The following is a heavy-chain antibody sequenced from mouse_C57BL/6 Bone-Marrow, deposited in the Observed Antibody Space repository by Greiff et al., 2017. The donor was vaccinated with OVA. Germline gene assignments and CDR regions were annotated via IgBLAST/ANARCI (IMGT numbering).Heavy chain of an antibody. CDR1: GFTFSSYG. CDR3: ARHWDYYYSTDYFDY. D-gene: IGHD1-1*01. V-gene: IGHV5-6*01. Sequence: EVKLMESGGDLVKPGGSLKLSCAASGFTFSSYGMSWVRQTPDKRLEWVATISSGGSYTYYPDSVKGRFTISRDTAKNTLYLQMSSLKSEDTAMYYCARHWDYYYSTDYFDYWGQGTTLTVSS. CDR2: ISSGGSYT. J-gene: IGHJ2*01.